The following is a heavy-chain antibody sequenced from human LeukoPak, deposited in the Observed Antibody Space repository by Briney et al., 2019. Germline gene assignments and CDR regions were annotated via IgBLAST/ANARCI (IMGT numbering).Heavy chain of an antibody. J-gene: IGHJ4*02. Sequence: ASVKVSCKASGHTFTRYYMHWVRQAPGQGLEGRGWINPNSGGTNYAKKCQGRVTMTRDTSISTAYMELSRLRSDDTAVYYCARDSSSGWPKYYFDYWGQGTLVTVSS. CDR2: INPNSGGT. CDR3: ARDSSSGWPKYYFDY. D-gene: IGHD6-19*01. V-gene: IGHV1-2*02. CDR1: GHTFTRYY.